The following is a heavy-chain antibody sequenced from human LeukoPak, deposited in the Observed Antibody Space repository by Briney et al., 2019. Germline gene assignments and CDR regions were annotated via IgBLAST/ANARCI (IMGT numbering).Heavy chain of an antibody. CDR1: GGSISSGSFY. CDR2: IYTSGST. J-gene: IGHJ3*02. V-gene: IGHV4-61*02. D-gene: IGHD5-18*01. Sequence: PSETLSLTCTVSGGSISSGSFYWSWIRQPAGKGLEWIGRIYTSGSTNYNPSLKSRVTISVDTSKNQFSLKLSSVTAADTAVYYCARPRGGYNYGFDAFDIWGLGTMVTVSS. CDR3: ARPRGGYNYGFDAFDI.